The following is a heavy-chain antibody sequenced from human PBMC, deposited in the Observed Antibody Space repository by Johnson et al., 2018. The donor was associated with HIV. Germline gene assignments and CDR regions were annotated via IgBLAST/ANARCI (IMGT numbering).Heavy chain of an antibody. CDR1: GYIFRTYW. D-gene: IGHD3-22*01. V-gene: IGHV3-74*03. J-gene: IGHJ3*02. CDR2: IYSDGRDT. Sequence: VQLVESGGGLVQPGGSLRLSCAGSGYIFRTYWMHWVRQAPGQGLVWVARIYSDGRDTAYADSVKGRFTISRDNAKNSLYLQMNSLRAEDTALYYCARGGRYYDPGAFDIWGQGAMVTVSS. CDR3: ARGGRYYDPGAFDI.